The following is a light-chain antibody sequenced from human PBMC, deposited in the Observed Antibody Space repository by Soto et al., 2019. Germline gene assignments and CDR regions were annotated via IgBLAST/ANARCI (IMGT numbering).Light chain of an antibody. V-gene: IGKV3-15*01. CDR3: QQYNYWPT. J-gene: IGKJ1*01. CDR2: GAS. CDR1: QSVSSN. Sequence: EIVMTQSPATLSVSLGERATLSCRASQSVSSNLAWYQQKPGQAPRLLIYGASTRATGIPARFSGSGSVTEFTLTLSSLQPEDFAVYYCQQYNYWPTFGQGTKVEIK.